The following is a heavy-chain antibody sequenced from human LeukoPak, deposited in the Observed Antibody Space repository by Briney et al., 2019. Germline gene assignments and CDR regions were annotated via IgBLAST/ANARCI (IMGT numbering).Heavy chain of an antibody. J-gene: IGHJ4*02. D-gene: IGHD2-21*02. CDR1: GGSISSGSYY. V-gene: IGHV4-61*02. CDR2: IYTSGST. Sequence: SETLSLTCTVSGGSISSGSYYWSWIRQPAGKGLEWIGRIYTSGSTNYNPSLKSRVTISVDTSKNQFSLKLSSVTAADTAVYYCASLGAYCGGDCYPLDYWGQGTLVTVSS. CDR3: ASLGAYCGGDCYPLDY.